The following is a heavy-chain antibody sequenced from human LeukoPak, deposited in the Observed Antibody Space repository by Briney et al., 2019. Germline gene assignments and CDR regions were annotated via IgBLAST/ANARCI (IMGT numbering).Heavy chain of an antibody. V-gene: IGHV1-46*01. CDR3: ARDRSYTGDAFDI. Sequence: ASVKVSCKASGYTFTTYYMHWVRQAPGQGLEWMGIIDPSDGGTTYAQKFQGRVTMTRDTSTSTVYMELSSLRSEDTAVYYCARDRSYTGDAFDIWGQGTMVTVSS. CDR2: IDPSDGGT. J-gene: IGHJ3*02. D-gene: IGHD1-26*01. CDR1: GYTFTTYY.